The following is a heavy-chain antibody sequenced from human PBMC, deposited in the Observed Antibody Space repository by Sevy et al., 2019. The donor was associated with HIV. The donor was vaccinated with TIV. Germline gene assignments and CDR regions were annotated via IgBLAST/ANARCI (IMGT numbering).Heavy chain of an antibody. CDR2: IDWDDEK. D-gene: IGHD1-1*01. J-gene: IGHJ3*02. V-gene: IGHV2-70*11. CDR3: ARIHFRSARNDAVAFDI. Sequence: SGPTLVKPTQTLTLTCTFSGFSLSTSGMCVSWIRQPPGKALEWLARIDWDDEKYYSTALKTRLTISRDSSKNQVVLTLNNMEPVDTAAYYCARIHFRSARNDAVAFDIWGQGTMVTV. CDR1: GFSLSTSGMC.